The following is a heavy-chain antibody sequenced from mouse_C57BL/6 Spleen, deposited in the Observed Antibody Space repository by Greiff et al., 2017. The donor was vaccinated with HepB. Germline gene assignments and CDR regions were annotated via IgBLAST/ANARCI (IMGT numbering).Heavy chain of an antibody. Sequence: QVHVKQSGPELVKPGASVKISCKASGYAFSSSWMNWVKQRPGKGLEWIGRIYPGDGDTNYNGKFKGKATLTADKSSSTAYMQLSSLTSEDSAVYFCAREAQATGAYWGQGTLVTVSA. J-gene: IGHJ3*01. V-gene: IGHV1-82*01. CDR2: IYPGDGDT. CDR1: GYAFSSSW. CDR3: AREAQATGAY. D-gene: IGHD3-2*02.